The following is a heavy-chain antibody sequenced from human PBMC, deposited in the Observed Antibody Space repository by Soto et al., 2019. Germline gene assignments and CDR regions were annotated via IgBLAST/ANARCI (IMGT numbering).Heavy chain of an antibody. CDR3: ASDIAAAGYYYYGMDV. CDR2: IKQDGSEK. Sequence: GGSLRLSCAASGFTFSSSWMSWVRLAPGKGLEWVANIKQDGSEKYYVDSVKGRFTISRDNAKNSLYLQMNSLRAEDTAVYYCASDIAAAGYYYYGMDVWGQGTTVTVS. D-gene: IGHD6-13*01. CDR1: GFTFSSSW. J-gene: IGHJ6*02. V-gene: IGHV3-7*03.